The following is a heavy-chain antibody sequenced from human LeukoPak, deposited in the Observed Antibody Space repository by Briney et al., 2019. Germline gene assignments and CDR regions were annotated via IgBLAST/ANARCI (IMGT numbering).Heavy chain of an antibody. J-gene: IGHJ3*01. D-gene: IGHD3-22*01. CDR3: ARPNITSYYDSRGYDAFDV. CDR2: LYPDDSDT. Sequence: GESLQISSQGSGYKSNAYCIAWVRQMPGQGLEWMGFLYPDDSDTRYTPSFQCKVTISADKSVSIAYLQWSSLKASDTAMYYCARPNITSYYDSRGYDAFDVWGQGTMVIVSS. V-gene: IGHV5-51*01. CDR1: GYKSNAYC.